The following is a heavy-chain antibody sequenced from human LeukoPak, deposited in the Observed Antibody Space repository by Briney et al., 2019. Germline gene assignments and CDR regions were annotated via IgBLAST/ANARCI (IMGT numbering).Heavy chain of an antibody. CDR1: GFSFSTYG. D-gene: IGHD4-17*01. V-gene: IGHV3-30*02. CDR3: ANGLATVTTPAEVS. CDR2: IRYDGTNK. Sequence: GGSLRLSCAASGFSFSTYGMHWVRQAPGKGLEWVAFIRYDGTNKFYVDSVKGRFTISRDNSKNTLYLHLNSPRAEDTAMYYCANGLATVTTPAEVSWGQGTLVTVSS. J-gene: IGHJ5*02.